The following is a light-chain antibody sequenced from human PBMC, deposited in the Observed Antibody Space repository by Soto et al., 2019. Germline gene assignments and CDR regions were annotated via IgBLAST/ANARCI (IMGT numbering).Light chain of an antibody. CDR2: AAS. J-gene: IGKJ4*01. CDR3: QQLRSYPST. Sequence: IQVTQSPSSLSASVGYRVTITCRASQDISSYLAWYKKKPGKAPTLLIYAASTLQSGVPSRFSGSGFGTDFTLTISSLQAEDFASYYCQQLRSYPSTFGGGTKVDIK. V-gene: IGKV1-9*01. CDR1: QDISSY.